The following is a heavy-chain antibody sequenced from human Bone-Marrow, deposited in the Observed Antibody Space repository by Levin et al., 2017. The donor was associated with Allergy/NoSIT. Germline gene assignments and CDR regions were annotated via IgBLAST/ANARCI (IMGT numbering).Heavy chain of an antibody. V-gene: IGHV3-23*01. CDR3: AKSIYSAYDPSDS. CDR2: ISGTSAAT. Sequence: PGGSLRLSCAASGFTFSSYTMSWVRQGPAKGLEWVSAISGTSAATYYADSVKGRFTISRDNSMNILFLEMNSLTAEDTAIYYCAKSIYSAYDPSDSWGRGTRVIVSS. J-gene: IGHJ4*02. CDR1: GFTFSSYT. D-gene: IGHD5-12*01.